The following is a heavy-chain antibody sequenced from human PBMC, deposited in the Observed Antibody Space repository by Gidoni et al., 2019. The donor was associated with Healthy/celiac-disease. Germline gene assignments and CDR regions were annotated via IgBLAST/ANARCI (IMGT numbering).Heavy chain of an antibody. J-gene: IGHJ6*02. CDR1: VGSISSSSYY. CDR3: ARQKIGGMDV. V-gene: IGHV4-39*01. Sequence: QLQLQESGPGLVKPSETLSLTCTVSVGSISSSSYYWGWIRQPPGKGLEWIGSIYYSGSTYYNPSLKSRVTISVDTSKNQFSLKLSSVTAADTAVYYCARQKIGGMDVWGQGTTVTVSS. CDR2: IYYSGST.